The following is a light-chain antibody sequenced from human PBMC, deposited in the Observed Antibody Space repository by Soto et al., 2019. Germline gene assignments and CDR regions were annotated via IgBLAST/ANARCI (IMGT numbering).Light chain of an antibody. CDR2: EVS. CDR3: SSYAGSNNYV. J-gene: IGLJ1*01. V-gene: IGLV2-8*01. Sequence: QSALTQPPSASGSPRQSVTISCTGTSSDVGGYNSVSWYQHHPGKAPKLMIYEVSKRPSGVPDRFSGSKSANTASLTVSGLLAEDEADYYCSSYAGSNNYVFGTGTKLTVL. CDR1: SSDVGGYNS.